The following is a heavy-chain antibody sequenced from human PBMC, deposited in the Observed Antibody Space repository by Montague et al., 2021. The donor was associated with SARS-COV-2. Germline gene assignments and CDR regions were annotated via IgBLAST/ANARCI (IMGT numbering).Heavy chain of an antibody. J-gene: IGHJ6*03. CDR3: ARGWLTVSYYYYYMDV. D-gene: IGHD3-9*01. CDR1: GFTFSSYA. CDR2: ISCDGSNK. V-gene: IGHV3-30-3*01. Sequence: SLRLSCAASGFTFSSYAMHWVRQAPGKWLEWVAAISCDGSNKYYADSVKGRFTISRDNSKNTLYLQMNSLRAEDTAVYYCARGWLTVSYYYYYMDVWGKGTTVTVSS.